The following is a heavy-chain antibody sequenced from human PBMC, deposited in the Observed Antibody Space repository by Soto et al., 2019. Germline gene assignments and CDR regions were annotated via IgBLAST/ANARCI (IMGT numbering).Heavy chain of an antibody. CDR3: ARADPVPIYGRDV. V-gene: IGHV3-30-3*01. J-gene: IGHJ6*02. Sequence: QVQLVESGGGVVQPGRSLRLSCAASGFTFSSYAMHWVRQAPGKGLEWVAVISYDGSNKYYADSVKSRFTISRDNSNNTLDLQMNTLRAEDTAVYYCARADPVPIYGRDVWGQGTTVTVSS. D-gene: IGHD2-2*01. CDR2: ISYDGSNK. CDR1: GFTFSSYA.